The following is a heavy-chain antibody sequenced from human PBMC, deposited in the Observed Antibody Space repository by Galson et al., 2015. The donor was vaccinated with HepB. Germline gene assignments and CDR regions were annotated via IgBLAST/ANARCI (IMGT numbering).Heavy chain of an antibody. V-gene: IGHV4-39*07. CDR2: VYYSGNT. CDR3: ARNGNYDFWSGPTENWFDP. D-gene: IGHD3-3*01. J-gene: IGHJ5*02. CDR1: GGSISSSSYY. Sequence: ETLSLTCTVSGGSISSSSYYWDWIRQPPGKGLEWIGSVYYSGNTYYNPSLKSRVTISVDTSKNQFSLKLSSVTAADTAVYYCARNGNYDFWSGPTENWFDPWGQGTLVTVSS.